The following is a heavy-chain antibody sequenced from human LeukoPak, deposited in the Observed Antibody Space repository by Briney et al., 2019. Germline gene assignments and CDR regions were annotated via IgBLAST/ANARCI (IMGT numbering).Heavy chain of an antibody. CDR1: GGSISSYY. J-gene: IGHJ5*02. CDR3: ARGHRGWYWFGP. CDR2: IYYSGST. V-gene: IGHV4-59*01. D-gene: IGHD6-19*01. Sequence: SETLSLTCTVSGGSISSYYWSWIRQPPGMGLEWIGYIYYSGSTNYNPSLKSRVTISVDTSKNQFSLKLSSVTAADTAVYYCARGHRGWYWFGPWGQGTLVTVSS.